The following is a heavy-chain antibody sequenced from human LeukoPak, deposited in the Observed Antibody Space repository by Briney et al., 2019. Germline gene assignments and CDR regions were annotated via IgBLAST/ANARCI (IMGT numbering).Heavy chain of an antibody. CDR3: ARATLYYDFWSGPMFDY. CDR2: INPSGGST. Sequence: ASVKVSCKASGYTFTSYYMHWVRQAPGQGLEWTGIINPSGGSTSYAQKFQGRVTMTRDTSTSTVYMELSSLRSEDTAVYYCARATLYYDFWSGPMFDYWGQGTLVTVSS. D-gene: IGHD3-3*01. J-gene: IGHJ4*02. CDR1: GYTFTSYY. V-gene: IGHV1-46*01.